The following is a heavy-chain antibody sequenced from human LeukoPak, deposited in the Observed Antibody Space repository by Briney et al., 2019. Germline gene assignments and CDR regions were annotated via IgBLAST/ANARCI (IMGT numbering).Heavy chain of an antibody. CDR1: GGSISSYY. CDR3: ARAAYHYDSSGYTSFDY. J-gene: IGHJ4*02. V-gene: IGHV4-4*07. D-gene: IGHD3-22*01. CDR2: IYTSGST. Sequence: PSETLSLTCTVSGGSISSYYWSWIRQPAGKGLEWIGRIYTSGSTNYNPSLKSRVTMSVDTSKNQFSLKLSSVTAADTAVYYCARAAYHYDSSGYTSFDYWGQGTLVTVSS.